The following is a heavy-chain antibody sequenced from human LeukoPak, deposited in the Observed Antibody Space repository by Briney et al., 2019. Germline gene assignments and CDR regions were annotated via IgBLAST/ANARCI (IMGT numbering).Heavy chain of an antibody. V-gene: IGHV3-23*01. Sequence: PGGSLRLSCAASGFTFSSYAMMWVRQAPGKGLEWVSTIVASYEGTFYANSVKGRFTISRDNSKSTLSLQMNSLRAEDTAVYYCAKVKAGGLVDLFDPWGQGTLVTVSS. CDR3: AKVKAGGLVDLFDP. D-gene: IGHD3/OR15-3a*01. CDR2: IVASYEGT. CDR1: GFTFSSYA. J-gene: IGHJ5*02.